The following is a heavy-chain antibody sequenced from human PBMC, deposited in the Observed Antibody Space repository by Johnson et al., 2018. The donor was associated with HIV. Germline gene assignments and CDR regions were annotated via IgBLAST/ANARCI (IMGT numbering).Heavy chain of an antibody. V-gene: IGHV3-33*01. D-gene: IGHD1-26*01. CDR2: IRYDGSNK. Sequence: QVQLVESGGGVVQPGRSLRLSCAASGFTFSGYGMHWVRQAPGKGLEWVSFIRYDGSNKYYADSVKGRFTISRDNAKNTLYLQMNSLRAEDTAVYYCARGAGIVGALRHFDIWGQGTMVTVSS. CDR3: ARGAGIVGALRHFDI. CDR1: GFTFSGYG. J-gene: IGHJ3*02.